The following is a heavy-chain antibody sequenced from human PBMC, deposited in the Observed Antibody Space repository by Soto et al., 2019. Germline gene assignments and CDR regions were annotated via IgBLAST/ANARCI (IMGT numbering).Heavy chain of an antibody. Sequence: GASVKVSCKASGYTFTSYAMHWVRQAPGQRLEWMGWINAGNGNTKYSQKFQGRVTITRDTSASTAYMELSSLRSEDTAVYYCAIAAVGYCTNGLCYLNYWGQGTLVTVS. CDR1: GYTFTSYA. V-gene: IGHV1-3*01. CDR2: INAGNGNT. J-gene: IGHJ4*02. D-gene: IGHD2-8*01. CDR3: AIAAVGYCTNGLCYLNY.